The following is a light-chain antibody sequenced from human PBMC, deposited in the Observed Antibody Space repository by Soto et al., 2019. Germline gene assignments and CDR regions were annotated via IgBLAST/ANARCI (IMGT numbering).Light chain of an antibody. Sequence: EIVMTQSPATLSVSQKERATISCRASQSVSSNLAWYQQKPGQAPRLLIYGASTRATGIPARFSGSGSGTEFTLTFSSLQSEDFAVYYCQQYNNSITFGQGTRLEIK. CDR1: QSVSSN. V-gene: IGKV3-15*01. CDR3: QQYNNSIT. J-gene: IGKJ5*01. CDR2: GAS.